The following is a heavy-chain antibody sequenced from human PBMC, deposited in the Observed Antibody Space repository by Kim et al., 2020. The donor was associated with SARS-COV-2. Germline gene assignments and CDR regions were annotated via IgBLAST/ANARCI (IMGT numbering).Heavy chain of an antibody. CDR3: VGTDYNY. D-gene: IGHD3-10*01. J-gene: IGHJ4*02. CDR2: INQDGSDI. V-gene: IGHV3-7*03. CDR1: GFTFSNDW. Sequence: GGSLRLSCAASGFTFSNDWMNWVRQAPGKGLEWVSNINQDGSDIYYVDSVKGRFTISRDNAKNSVYLQMDSLRAEDTAVYYCVGTDYNYWGQGTLVTVSS.